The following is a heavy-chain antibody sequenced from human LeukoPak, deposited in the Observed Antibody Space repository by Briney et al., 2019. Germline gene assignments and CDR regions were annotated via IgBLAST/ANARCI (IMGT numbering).Heavy chain of an antibody. V-gene: IGHV3-7*01. CDR3: ARSAYYAFDY. CDR2: IKHDGSEK. J-gene: IGHJ4*02. Sequence: WGSLRLSCAASGFTFSRYNMSWVRQAPGKGLEWVAHIKHDGSEKYYVDSVKGRFTISRDNAKNALYLQMNSLRAEDTAVYYCARSAYYAFDYWGQGTLVTVSS. D-gene: IGHD3-3*01. CDR1: GFTFSRYN.